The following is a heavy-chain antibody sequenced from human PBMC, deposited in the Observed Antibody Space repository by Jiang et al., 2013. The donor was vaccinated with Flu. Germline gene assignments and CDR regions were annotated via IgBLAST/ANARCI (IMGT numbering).Heavy chain of an antibody. CDR1: GFTLSRYD. CDR3: ARAGYDTGWPYFEY. D-gene: IGHD6-19*01. Sequence: VQLLESGGGLVQPGGSLRLSCAASGFTLSRYDMHWVRQATGKGLEWVSAITLAGATFYPGSVKGRFTISREDAKNSLYLQMNSLRDEDTAVYYCARAGYDTGWPYFEYWGQGILVTVSS. J-gene: IGHJ4*02. V-gene: IGHV3-13*01. CDR2: ITLAGAT.